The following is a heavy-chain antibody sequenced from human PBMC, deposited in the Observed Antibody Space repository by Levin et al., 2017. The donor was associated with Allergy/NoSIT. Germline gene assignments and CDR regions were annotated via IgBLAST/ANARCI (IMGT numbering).Heavy chain of an antibody. V-gene: IGHV3-21*01. Sequence: ETLSLTCAASGFTFSSYSMNWVRQAPGKGLEWVSSISSSSSYIYYADSVKGRFTISRDNAKNSLYLQMNSLRAEDTAVYYCARDSSPTGVLEWVPNSPPLYWGQGTLVTVSS. D-gene: IGHD3-3*01. CDR2: ISSSSSYI. J-gene: IGHJ4*02. CDR3: ARDSSPTGVLEWVPNSPPLY. CDR1: GFTFSSYS.